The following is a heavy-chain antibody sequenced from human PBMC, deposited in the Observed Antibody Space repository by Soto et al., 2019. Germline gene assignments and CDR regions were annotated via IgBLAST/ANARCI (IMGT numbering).Heavy chain of an antibody. CDR2: ISYDGNKK. J-gene: IGHJ4*02. CDR3: ARSVAVAALDS. V-gene: IGHV3-30*04. Sequence: RGSLLLYCASSGFTFSSYSFPWVRQAPGKGLEWVAVISYDGNKKYYEDSVKGRFSISRDTSKNTLYLQMSSLRAEDTAVYYCARSVAVAALDSWGQGTLVTVSS. CDR1: GFTFSSYS. D-gene: IGHD6-19*01.